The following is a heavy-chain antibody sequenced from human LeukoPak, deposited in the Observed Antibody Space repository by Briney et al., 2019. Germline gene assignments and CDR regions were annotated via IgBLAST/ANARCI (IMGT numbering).Heavy chain of an antibody. CDR2: IKSKTDGGTT. J-gene: IGHJ4*02. D-gene: IGHD3-10*01. CDR1: GFTFTNAW. Sequence: GGSLRISCGASGFTFTNAWMSWVRQAPGKGLEWVGRIKSKTDGGTTDYAAPVKGRFTISRDDSKNTLYLQMNSLKTEDTAVHYCTTRKLVTMVRGVIIAAPSFDYWGQGTLVTVSS. CDR3: TTRKLVTMVRGVIIAAPSFDY. V-gene: IGHV3-15*01.